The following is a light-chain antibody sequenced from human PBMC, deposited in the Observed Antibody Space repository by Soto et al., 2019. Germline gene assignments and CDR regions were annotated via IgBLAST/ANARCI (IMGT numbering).Light chain of an antibody. Sequence: EIVLTQSPGTLSLSPGERATLSCRASQSVSSSYLAWYQQKPGQAPSLLIYGASRRATGIPDRFSGSGSGTDLTITISRLEPEDCEVYYCQQYDSSPITFGQGTRLEIK. CDR3: QQYDSSPIT. CDR1: QSVSSSY. V-gene: IGKV3-20*01. CDR2: GAS. J-gene: IGKJ5*01.